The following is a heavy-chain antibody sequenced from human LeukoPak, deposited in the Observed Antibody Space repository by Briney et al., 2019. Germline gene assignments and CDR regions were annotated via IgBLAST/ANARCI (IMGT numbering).Heavy chain of an antibody. D-gene: IGHD6-13*01. CDR3: ANLAAAGADY. J-gene: IGHJ4*02. CDR2: ISSSSTI. Sequence: GGSLRLSCAASGFTFSSYSMNWVRQAPGKGLEWVSYISSSSTIYYADSVKGRFTISRDNSKNTLYLQMNSLRAEDTAVYYCANLAAAGADYWGQGTLVTVSS. V-gene: IGHV3-48*01. CDR1: GFTFSSYS.